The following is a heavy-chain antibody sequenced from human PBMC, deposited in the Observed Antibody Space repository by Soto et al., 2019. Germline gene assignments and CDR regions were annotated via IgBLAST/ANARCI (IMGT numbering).Heavy chain of an antibody. Sequence: SETLSLTCTVYGGSVTSDEDYWTWIRQSPGKGLEWIGYISNSGSTGYNPSLKTQLSMSVDRSKNQFTLRLTSVTAADTAVYFCATESGSTYGYFDHWGQGTQVTVSS. J-gene: IGHJ4*02. CDR2: ISNSGST. D-gene: IGHD5-18*01. CDR3: ATESGSTYGYFDH. V-gene: IGHV4-30-4*01. CDR1: GGSVTSDEDY.